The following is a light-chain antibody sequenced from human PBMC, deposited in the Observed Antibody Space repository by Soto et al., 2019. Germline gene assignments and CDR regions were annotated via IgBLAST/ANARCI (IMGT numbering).Light chain of an antibody. CDR3: QQYSMLPLS. V-gene: IGKV3-15*01. CDR1: QTDYSN. Sequence: DIVMTQSPATLSVSPGERATLSCRASQTDYSNLAWYQQKPGQAPRLLIYVASTRAAGIPARFSASGSGTDFTLTISSLQSEDFAVYFCQQYSMLPLSFGGGTKVEIK. J-gene: IGKJ4*01. CDR2: VAS.